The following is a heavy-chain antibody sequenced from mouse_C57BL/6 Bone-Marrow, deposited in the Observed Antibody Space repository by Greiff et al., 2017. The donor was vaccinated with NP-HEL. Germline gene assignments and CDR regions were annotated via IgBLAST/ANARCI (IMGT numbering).Heavy chain of an antibody. CDR1: GFTFSDYG. V-gene: IGHV5-15*04. Sequence: VKVEESGGGLVQPGGSLKLSCAASGFTFSDYGMAWVRQAPRKGPEWVAFISNLAYSIYYADTVTGRFTISRENAKNTLYLEMSSLRAEDTAMYYCARQLRLGFAYWGQGTLVTVSA. CDR3: ARQLRLGFAY. CDR2: ISNLAYSI. J-gene: IGHJ3*01. D-gene: IGHD3-2*02.